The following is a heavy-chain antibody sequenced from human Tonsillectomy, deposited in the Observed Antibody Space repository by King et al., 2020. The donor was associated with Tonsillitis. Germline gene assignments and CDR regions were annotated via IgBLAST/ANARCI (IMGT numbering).Heavy chain of an antibody. D-gene: IGHD6-13*01. Sequence: VQLVESGGGLIQPGGSLRLSCAASGFTVSSHYMSWVRQAPGKGLEWVSVFSSGGSTYYADSVKGRFTVSRDDSKNTLYLQMNSLRAEDTAVYYCARVTSNSWAHDYWGQGTLVTVSS. J-gene: IGHJ4*01. CDR2: FSSGGST. CDR3: ARVTSNSWAHDY. V-gene: IGHV3-53*01. CDR1: GFTVSSHY.